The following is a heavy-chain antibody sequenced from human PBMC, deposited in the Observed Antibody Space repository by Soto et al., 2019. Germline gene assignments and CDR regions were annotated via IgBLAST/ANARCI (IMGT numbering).Heavy chain of an antibody. D-gene: IGHD2-15*01. V-gene: IGHV3-9*01. Sequence: EVQLMESGGDLVQPGGSLRLSCAASGFTFDLYGMHWVRQGPGKGLGWVSVISWNSDTTCYADSVKGRFTISRDNAKNSVFLQMNNLRPEDTALYFCAKARGGRVSYGMDVWGQGTTVTVSS. CDR1: GFTFDLYG. CDR2: ISWNSDTT. CDR3: AKARGGRVSYGMDV. J-gene: IGHJ6*02.